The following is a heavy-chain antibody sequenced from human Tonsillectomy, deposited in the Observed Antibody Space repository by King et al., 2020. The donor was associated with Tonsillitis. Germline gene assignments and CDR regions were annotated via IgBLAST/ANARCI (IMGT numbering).Heavy chain of an antibody. J-gene: IGHJ3*02. V-gene: IGHV5-51*01. CDR1: GYSFTSYW. CDR3: ERSGGWELPRVGDAFDI. D-gene: IGHD1-26*01. Sequence: VQLVESGAEVKKPGESLKISCKGSGYSFTSYWIGWVRQMPGKGLEWMGIIYPGDSDTRYSPSFQGQVTISADKSISTAYLQWSSLKASDTAMYYCERSGGWELPRVGDAFDIWGQGTMVTVSS. CDR2: IYPGDSDT.